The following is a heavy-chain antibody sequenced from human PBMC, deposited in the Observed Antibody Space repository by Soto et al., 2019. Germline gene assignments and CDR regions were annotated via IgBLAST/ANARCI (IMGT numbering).Heavy chain of an antibody. D-gene: IGHD3-22*01. J-gene: IGHJ4*02. CDR1: GFTFSSYA. V-gene: IGHV3-23*01. Sequence: GGSLRLSCAASGFTFSSYAMSWVRLAPGKGLEWVSAISGSGVSTHYADSVKGRFTISRDNSKNTRYLQMNSPRADDTAVYYCPKDYSYDSPAHKRFDYGGQGXLVTVSS. CDR3: PKDYSYDSPAHKRFDY. CDR2: ISGSGVST.